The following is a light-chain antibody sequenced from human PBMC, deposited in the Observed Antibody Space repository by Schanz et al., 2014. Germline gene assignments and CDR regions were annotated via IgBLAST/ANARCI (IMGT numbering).Light chain of an antibody. Sequence: EIVMTQSPATLSVSPGERATLSCRASQSVSSNLAWYQQKPGQAPRLLIYGASIRATGIPDRFSGSGSGTEFTLTISSLQSEDFAVYYCQQYNTWPPTLTFGQGTRVEIK. J-gene: IGKJ1*01. CDR2: GAS. CDR3: QQYNTWPPTLT. V-gene: IGKV3D-15*01. CDR1: QSVSSN.